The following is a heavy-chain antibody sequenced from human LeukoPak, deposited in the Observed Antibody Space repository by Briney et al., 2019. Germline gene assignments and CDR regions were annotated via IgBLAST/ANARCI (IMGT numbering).Heavy chain of an antibody. Sequence: KCGGSLRLSCAASGFTFSSYSMNWVRQAPGKGLEWVSSISSSSSYIYYADSVKGRFTISRDNAKNSLYLQMNSLRAEDTAVYYCARDSEFGWSGYYTRYWFDPWGQGTLVTVSS. V-gene: IGHV3-21*01. J-gene: IGHJ5*02. CDR3: ARDSEFGWSGYYTRYWFDP. CDR2: ISSSSSYI. CDR1: GFTFSSYS. D-gene: IGHD3-3*01.